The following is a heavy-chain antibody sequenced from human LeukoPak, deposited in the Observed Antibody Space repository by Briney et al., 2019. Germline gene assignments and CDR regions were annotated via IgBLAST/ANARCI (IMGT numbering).Heavy chain of an antibody. J-gene: IGHJ4*02. V-gene: IGHV3-53*01. CDR2: IYSGGST. Sequence: GGSVRLSCTASGFIASSNYMSWVPQAPGKGLEWVSLIYSGGSTYYADSVMGRSTISRDKSNNTLYLQMNSLRAEDTAVYYCATGGRSGVAFESWGQGTLVTVSS. CDR3: ATGGRSGVAFES. D-gene: IGHD2-15*01. CDR1: GFIASSNY.